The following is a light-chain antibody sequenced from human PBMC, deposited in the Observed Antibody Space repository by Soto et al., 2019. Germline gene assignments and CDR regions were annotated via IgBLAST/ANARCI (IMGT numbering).Light chain of an antibody. V-gene: IGKV1-27*01. Sequence: DIQMTQSPTSLSAAVEDRVTITCRASQGMRNYVAWYQQIPGKAPKLLIYAASTLQSGVPSRFSGSGSGTDFTLTINGLQPEDVATYSCLKYSSVPVFGPGTKVEIK. CDR3: LKYSSVPV. CDR2: AAS. J-gene: IGKJ3*01. CDR1: QGMRNY.